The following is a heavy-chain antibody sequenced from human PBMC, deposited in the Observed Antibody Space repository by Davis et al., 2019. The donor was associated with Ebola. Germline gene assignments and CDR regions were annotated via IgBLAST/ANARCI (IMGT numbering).Heavy chain of an antibody. D-gene: IGHD2-8*02. CDR2: IYYSGST. CDR1: GGSISSTTDY. Sequence: MPSETLSLTCTVSGGSISSTTDYWGWIRQPPGKGLEWIGSIYYSGSTYYNPSLKSRVAISVDTSKNQFSLKLSSVTAADTAVYYCARGRCTGGVCYLVSRYYYGMDVWGQGTTVTVSS. CDR3: ARGRCTGGVCYLVSRYYYGMDV. J-gene: IGHJ6*02. V-gene: IGHV4-39*07.